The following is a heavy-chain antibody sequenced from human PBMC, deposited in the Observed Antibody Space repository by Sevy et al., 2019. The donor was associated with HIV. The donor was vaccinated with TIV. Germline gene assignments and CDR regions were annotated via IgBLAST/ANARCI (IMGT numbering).Heavy chain of an antibody. CDR1: GFTFTGYK. D-gene: IGHD6-13*01. CDR2: IDPYTGDT. CDR3: ASGSSTWYNYYYYMDV. J-gene: IGHJ6*03. V-gene: IGHV1-2*02. Sequence: ASVKVSCKASGFTFTGYKIYWVRQAPGQGLEWMGWIDPYTGDTNYARNFKGRVTMTRDTSINTAYMELGRLRSDDTAMYYCASGSSTWYNYYYYMDVWGKGTTVTVSS.